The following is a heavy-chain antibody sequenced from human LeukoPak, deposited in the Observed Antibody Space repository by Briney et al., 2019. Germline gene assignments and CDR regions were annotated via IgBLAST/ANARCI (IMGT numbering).Heavy chain of an antibody. CDR1: GFTFSDHA. Sequence: GGSLRLSCAASGFTFSDHAMIWVRQAPGKGLECVSSITFSSSHIYYADSVKGRFTISRDNTKDSLYLQMNSLRAEDTAIYYCARGPQFSGPGWFDPWGQGTLVTVSS. J-gene: IGHJ5*02. CDR3: ARGPQFSGPGWFDP. V-gene: IGHV3-21*01. D-gene: IGHD3-10*01. CDR2: ITFSSSHI.